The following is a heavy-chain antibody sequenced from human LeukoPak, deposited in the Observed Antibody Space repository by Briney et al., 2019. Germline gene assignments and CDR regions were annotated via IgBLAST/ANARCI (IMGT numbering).Heavy chain of an antibody. CDR1: GFTFSSYA. V-gene: IGHV3-23*01. J-gene: IGHJ4*02. D-gene: IGHD5-18*01. CDR3: AKSTGGYSYGYFDY. Sequence: GGSLRLSCAASGFTFSSYAMSWVRQAPGKGLEWVSAISGSGGSTYYADSVKGRFTVSRDNSKNTLYLQMNSLRAEDTAVYYCAKSTGGYSYGYFDYWGQGTLVTVSS. CDR2: ISGSGGST.